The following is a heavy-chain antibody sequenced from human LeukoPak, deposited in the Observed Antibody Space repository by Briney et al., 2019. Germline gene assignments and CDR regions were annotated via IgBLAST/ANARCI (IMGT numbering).Heavy chain of an antibody. Sequence: GGSLRLSCAASGFTFSSYWMSWVRQAPGKGVEWVADINQDGSEKYYVDSVKGRFTISRDNAKNSLYLQMNSLRAEDTAVYYCARVAGYCSSTSCYNYYYYGMAVGGQGTTLTLSS. V-gene: IGHV3-7*01. J-gene: IGHJ6*02. CDR3: ARVAGYCSSTSCYNYYYYGMAV. D-gene: IGHD2-2*01. CDR2: INQDGSEK. CDR1: GFTFSSYW.